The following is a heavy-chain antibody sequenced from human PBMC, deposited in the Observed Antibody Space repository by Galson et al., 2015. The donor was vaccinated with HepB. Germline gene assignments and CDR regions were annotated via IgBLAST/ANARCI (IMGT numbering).Heavy chain of an antibody. CDR2: IIPIFGTA. CDR3: ARSPLLTGALGPYYFDY. J-gene: IGHJ4*02. CDR1: GGTFSSYA. D-gene: IGHD3-9*01. V-gene: IGHV1-69*13. Sequence: SVKVSCKASGGTFSSYAISWVRQAPGQGLEWMGGIIPIFGTANYAQKFQGRVTITADESTSTAYMELSSLRSEDTAVYYCARSPLLTGALGPYYFDYWGQGTLVTVSS.